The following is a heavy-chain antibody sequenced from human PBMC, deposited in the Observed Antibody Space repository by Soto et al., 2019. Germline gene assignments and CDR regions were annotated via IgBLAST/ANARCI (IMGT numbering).Heavy chain of an antibody. CDR1: GFTFSSYG. CDR2: IWYDGSNK. Sequence: QVQLVESGGGVVQPGRSLRLSCAASGFTFSSYGMHWVRQAPGKGLEWVAVIWYDGSNKYYADSVKGRFTISRDNSKNTLYLQMNSLRAEDTAVYYCARDRGGASSSWCYYYYYGMDVWGQGTTVTVSS. V-gene: IGHV3-33*01. J-gene: IGHJ6*02. D-gene: IGHD1-26*01. CDR3: ARDRGGASSSWCYYYYYGMDV.